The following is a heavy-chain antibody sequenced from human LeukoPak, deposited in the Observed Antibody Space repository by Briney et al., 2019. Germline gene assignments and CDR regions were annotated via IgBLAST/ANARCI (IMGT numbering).Heavy chain of an antibody. J-gene: IGHJ4*02. Sequence: SETLSLTCAVYGGSFSGYYWSWIRQPPGKGLEWIGEINHSGSTNYNPSLKSRVTISVDTSKNQFSLKLSSVTAADTAVYYCARVPSWYYYGSGSYSQVDYWGQGTLVTVSS. CDR3: ARVPSWYYYGSGSYSQVDY. CDR1: GGSFSGYY. D-gene: IGHD3-10*01. CDR2: INHSGST. V-gene: IGHV4-34*01.